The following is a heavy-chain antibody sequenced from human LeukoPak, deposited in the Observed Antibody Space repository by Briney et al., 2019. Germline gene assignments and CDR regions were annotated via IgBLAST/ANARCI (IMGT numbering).Heavy chain of an antibody. J-gene: IGHJ4*02. CDR2: IYYSGST. CDR3: AREPRPHPSGAAPFDY. D-gene: IGHD3-10*01. CDR1: GGSISSGGYY. Sequence: PSQTLSLTCTVSGGSISSGGYYWSWIRQHPGKGLEWIGYIYYSGSTYYNPSLKSRVTISVDTSKNQFSLKLSSVTAADTAVYYCAREPRPHPSGAAPFDYWGQGTLVTVSS. V-gene: IGHV4-31*03.